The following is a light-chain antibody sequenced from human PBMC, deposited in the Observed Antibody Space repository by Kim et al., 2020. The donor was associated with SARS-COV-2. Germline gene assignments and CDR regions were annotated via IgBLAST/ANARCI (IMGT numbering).Light chain of an antibody. V-gene: IGKV3-20*01. J-gene: IGKJ1*01. CDR2: GAS. CDR1: QTVTNNY. Sequence: EIVLTQSPDTLSLSPGERATLSCWASQTVTNNYLAWYQQKPGQAPRLLIYGASNRAAGIPDRFSGSGSATDFTLTISRLEPEDFAVYYCQHYDTSPTWTFGQGTKVEIK. CDR3: QHYDTSPTWT.